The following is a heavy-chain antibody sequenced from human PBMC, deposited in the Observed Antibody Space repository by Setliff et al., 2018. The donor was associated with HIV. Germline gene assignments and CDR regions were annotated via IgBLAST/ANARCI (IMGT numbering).Heavy chain of an antibody. CDR3: ARVPYRSAWFSGGHDAFDV. D-gene: IGHD6-19*01. CDR2: INPNSGGT. V-gene: IGHV1-2*02. J-gene: IGHJ3*01. CDR1: GYTFTDYY. Sequence: ASVKVSCKASGYTFTDYYMHWVRQAPGQGLEWMGWINPNSGGTNYAQKFQGRVTMTTDTSTSTVYMELRSLRSDDTAVYYCARVPYRSAWFSGGHDAFDVWGQGTMVTVSS.